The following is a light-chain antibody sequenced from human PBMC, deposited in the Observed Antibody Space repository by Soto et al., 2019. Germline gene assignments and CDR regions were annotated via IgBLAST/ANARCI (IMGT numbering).Light chain of an antibody. CDR2: EVS. CDR1: SSDIGAYNY. J-gene: IGLJ3*02. CDR3: TSYVGRDSWV. V-gene: IGLV2-8*01. Sequence: QSALTQPPSASGSPGQSVTISCTGTSSDIGAYNYVSWYQQYPGKAPKLMIYEVSKRPSGVPNRFSGSKSGNTASLTDSGLQADDEADYCGTSYVGRDSWVFGGGTKVTVL.